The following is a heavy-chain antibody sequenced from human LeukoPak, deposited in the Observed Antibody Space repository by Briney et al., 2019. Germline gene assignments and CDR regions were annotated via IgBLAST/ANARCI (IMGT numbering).Heavy chain of an antibody. CDR3: AREVGGYYEVDY. D-gene: IGHD3-22*01. Sequence: ASVKVSCKASGCTFTGYYMHWVRQAPGQGLEWMGWINPNSGGTNYAQKFQGRVTMTRDTSISTAYMELSRLRSDDTAVYYCAREVGGYYEVDYWGQGTLVTVSS. CDR2: INPNSGGT. CDR1: GCTFTGYY. J-gene: IGHJ4*02. V-gene: IGHV1-2*02.